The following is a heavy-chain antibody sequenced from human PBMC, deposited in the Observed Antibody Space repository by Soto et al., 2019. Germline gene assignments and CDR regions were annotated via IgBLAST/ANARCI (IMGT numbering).Heavy chain of an antibody. CDR2: ISYDGRNK. Sequence: SGGGVVQPGSSLRVCCAASGFTFSSYAMHWVRQAPGKGLEWVAVISYDGRNKYYADSVKGRFTISRDNSKNTLYLQMNSLRIEDTAVYYCARELERVFDYWGQGTLVTVSS. CDR3: ARELERVFDY. V-gene: IGHV3-30*04. D-gene: IGHD1-1*01. J-gene: IGHJ4*02. CDR1: GFTFSSYA.